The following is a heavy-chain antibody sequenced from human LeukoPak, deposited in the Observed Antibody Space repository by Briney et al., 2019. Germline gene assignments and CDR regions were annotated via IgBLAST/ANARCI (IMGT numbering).Heavy chain of an antibody. J-gene: IGHJ6*03. Sequence: PSETLSLTCTVSGGSISNSDYYWGWIRQSPGKGLEWIVRISYSGSTYYNPSLKSRVTISVDTSKNHFSLRLSSVTAADTAVYYCARLTHSYYSDTSGYYPYYYMHVWGKGTTVTVSS. V-gene: IGHV4-39*02. CDR2: ISYSGST. CDR1: GGSISNSDYY. CDR3: ARLTHSYYSDTSGYYPYYYMHV. D-gene: IGHD3-22*01.